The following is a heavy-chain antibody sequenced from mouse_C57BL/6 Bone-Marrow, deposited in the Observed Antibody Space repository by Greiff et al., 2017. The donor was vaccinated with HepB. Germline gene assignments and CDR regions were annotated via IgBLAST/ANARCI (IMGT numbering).Heavy chain of an antibody. CDR2: IDPENGDT. CDR1: GFNIKDDY. CDR3: TTGWLDAY. Sequence: VQLKESGAELVRPGASVKLSCTASGFNIKDDYMHWVKQRPEQGLEWIGWIDPENGDTESASKFQGKATITADTTSNTAYLQLSSLTSEDTAVYYCTTGWLDAYWGQGTVVTVTA. D-gene: IGHD2-3*01. V-gene: IGHV14-4*01. J-gene: IGHJ3*01.